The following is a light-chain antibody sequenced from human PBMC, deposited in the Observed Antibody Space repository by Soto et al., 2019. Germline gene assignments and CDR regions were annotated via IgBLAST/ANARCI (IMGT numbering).Light chain of an antibody. CDR2: DTS. CDR1: QSVSSK. V-gene: IGKV3-15*01. CDR3: QQYSNWPPIT. Sequence: EIAMTQSPATLSVSPGERATLSCRASQSVSSKLAWYQQKPGQAPRLLIYDTSTRATGIPARFSGSGSGTEFTLTISSLQSEDFAVYYCQQYSNWPPITFGQGTRLEIK. J-gene: IGKJ5*01.